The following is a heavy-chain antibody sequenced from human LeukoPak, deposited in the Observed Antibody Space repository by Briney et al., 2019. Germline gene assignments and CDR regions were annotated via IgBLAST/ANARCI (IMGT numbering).Heavy chain of an antibody. CDR3: ASKQQLTLTHMVYY. J-gene: IGHJ4*02. CDR1: GPSISFYY. V-gene: IGHV4-34*01. D-gene: IGHD6-13*01. Sequence: PSETLSLAYPLYGPSISFYYSGCARQPPGKGLEWIGEINHSGSTNYNPSLKSRVTISVDTSKSQFSLKLSSVTAGDTAVYYCASKQQLTLTHMVYYWGQGTLVTVSS. CDR2: INHSGST.